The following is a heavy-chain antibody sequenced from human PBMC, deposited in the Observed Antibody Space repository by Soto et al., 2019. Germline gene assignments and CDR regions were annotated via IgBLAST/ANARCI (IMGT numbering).Heavy chain of an antibody. J-gene: IGHJ4*02. CDR2: ISYDGSNK. Sequence: QVQLVESGGGVVQPGRSLRLSCAASGFTFSSYAMHWVRQAPGKGLEWVAVISYDGSNKYYADSVKGRFTISRDNSKNTLYLEMNSLRAEDTAVYYCARDTMFYDFWRGLVFGGDYWGQGTLVTVSS. CDR1: GFTFSSYA. V-gene: IGHV3-30-3*01. D-gene: IGHD3-3*01. CDR3: ARDTMFYDFWRGLVFGGDY.